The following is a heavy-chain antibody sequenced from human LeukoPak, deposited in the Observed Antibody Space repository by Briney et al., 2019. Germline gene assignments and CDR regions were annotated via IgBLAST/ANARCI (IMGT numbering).Heavy chain of an antibody. Sequence: SETLSLSCADSGGSISSNSYYWGWIRQPPGKGLEWIGSIYYSGSTYYNPSLKSRVTISVDTSKNQFSLKLSSVTAADTAVYYCARTRYYYNSRSYGAPYYFDYWGQGTLVTVSS. CDR1: GGSISSNSYY. CDR2: IYYSGST. V-gene: IGHV4-39*01. D-gene: IGHD3-10*01. J-gene: IGHJ4*02. CDR3: ARTRYYYNSRSYGAPYYFDY.